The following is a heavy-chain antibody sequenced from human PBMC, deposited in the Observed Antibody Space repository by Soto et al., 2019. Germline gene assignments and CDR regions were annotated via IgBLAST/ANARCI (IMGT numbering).Heavy chain of an antibody. D-gene: IGHD6-13*01. CDR2: ISGSGGYT. CDR3: AKDPPSERMQPDYGMDV. CDR1: GFTFDSCV. J-gene: IGHJ6*02. V-gene: IGHV3-23*04. Sequence: DVQLVESGGDLVQPGGSLRLSWAASGFTFDSCVMSWVRQAPGKGLDWLSLISGSGGYTDYADSVKGRFTISRDNSKNTLYLQMNSLRVEDTAVYYCAKDPPSERMQPDYGMDVWGQGTTVTVSS.